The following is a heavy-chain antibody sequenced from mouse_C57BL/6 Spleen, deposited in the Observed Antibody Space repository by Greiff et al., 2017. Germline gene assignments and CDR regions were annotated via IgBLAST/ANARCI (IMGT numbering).Heavy chain of an antibody. Sequence: EVKLVESGGGLVKPGGSLKLSCAASGFTFSDYGMHWVRQAPEKGLEWVAYISSGSGTINYADKVKGRCTISGDNAKNTLFLQITRLRSDDTAMYYCARAPTGTYDFDYWGQGTTLTVSS. CDR2: ISSGSGTI. J-gene: IGHJ2*01. V-gene: IGHV5-17*01. CDR1: GFTFSDYG. D-gene: IGHD4-1*02. CDR3: ARAPTGTYDFDY.